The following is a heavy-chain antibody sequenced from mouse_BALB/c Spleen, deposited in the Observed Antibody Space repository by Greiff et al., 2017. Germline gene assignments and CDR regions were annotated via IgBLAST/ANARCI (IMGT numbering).Heavy chain of an antibody. V-gene: IGHV1-5*01. CDR3: TRSDYYGSSLYYFDY. CDR2: IYPGNSDT. D-gene: IGHD1-1*01. J-gene: IGHJ2*01. CDR1: GYTFTSYW. Sequence: EVQLQQSGTVLARPGASVKMSCKASGYTFTSYWMHWVKQRPGQGLEWIGAIYPGNSDTSYNQKFKGKAKLTAVTSTSTAYMELSSLTNEDSAVYYCTRSDYYGSSLYYFDYWGQGTTLTVSS.